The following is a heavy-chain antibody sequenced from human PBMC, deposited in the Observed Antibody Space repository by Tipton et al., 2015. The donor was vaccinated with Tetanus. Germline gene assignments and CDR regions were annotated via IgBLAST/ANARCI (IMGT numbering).Heavy chain of an antibody. V-gene: IGHV3-33*01. CDR2: SWYDGTDK. J-gene: IGHJ4*02. CDR3: AREADCRGGRGFSGDFDN. CDR1: GFIFSSYG. Sequence: SLRLSCAASGFIFSSYGIHWVRQAPGKGLEWVAVSWYDGTDKYYADSVKGRFTISRDNSKNTLYLQMNSLRAEDTAVYYCAREADCRGGRGFSGDFDNWGQGTQVTVSS. D-gene: IGHD2-15*01.